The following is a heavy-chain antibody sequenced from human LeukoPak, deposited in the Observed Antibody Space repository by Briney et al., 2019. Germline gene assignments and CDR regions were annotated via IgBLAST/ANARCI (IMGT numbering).Heavy chain of an antibody. CDR2: ISADGGST. CDR3: AKESGKFDY. J-gene: IGHJ4*02. Sequence: GGSLRLSCVASGLNFGDSAMHWVRQAPGKGLEWVSLISADGGSTFSSDSVKGRFSISRDNSRNSLYLQMDSLRSEDTAMYYCAKESGKFDYWGQGTLVAVSS. CDR1: GLNFGDSA. V-gene: IGHV3-43*02.